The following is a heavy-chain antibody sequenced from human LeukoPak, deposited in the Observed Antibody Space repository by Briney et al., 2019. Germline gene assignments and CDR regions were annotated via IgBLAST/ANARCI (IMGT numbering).Heavy chain of an antibody. V-gene: IGHV3-21*01. CDR2: ISSSSSYI. CDR3: ARVPRAYCGGDCSYYFDY. J-gene: IGHJ4*02. D-gene: IGHD2-21*02. Sequence: PGGSLRLSCAASGFTFSSYSMNWVRQAPGKGLEWVSSISSSSSYIYYADSVTGRFTISRDNAKNSLYLQMNSLRAEDTAVYYCARVPRAYCGGDCSYYFDYWGQGTLVTVSS. CDR1: GFTFSSYS.